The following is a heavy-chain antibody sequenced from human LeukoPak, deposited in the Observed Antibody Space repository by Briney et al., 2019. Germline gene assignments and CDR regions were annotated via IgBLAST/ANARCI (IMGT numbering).Heavy chain of an antibody. Sequence: PGGSLRLSCAASGFTFSSYAMSWVRQAPGKGKEWVSGISGSGGSTNYADSVKGRFTISRDNSKNTLYLQMNSLRAEDTAVYYCAKVAAVAGGYYFDYWGQGTLVTVSS. CDR2: ISGSGGST. CDR3: AKVAAVAGGYYFDY. CDR1: GFTFSSYA. J-gene: IGHJ4*02. D-gene: IGHD6-19*01. V-gene: IGHV3-23*01.